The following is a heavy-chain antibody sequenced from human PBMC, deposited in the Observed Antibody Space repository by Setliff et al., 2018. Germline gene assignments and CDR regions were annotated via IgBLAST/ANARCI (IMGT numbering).Heavy chain of an antibody. CDR3: AAAGIDAGGGWFDP. V-gene: IGHV4-59*01. CDR2: IYYRGTT. D-gene: IGHD3-10*01. CDR1: GGFIRDYY. J-gene: IGHJ5*02. Sequence: SETLSLTCTVSGGFIRDYYWNWIRQSPGKGLEWIGYIYYRGTTNYNSSLKSRVTISIDMSKNQFSLKLSSATAADTAVYFCAAAGIDAGGGWFDPWGHGIPVTVSS.